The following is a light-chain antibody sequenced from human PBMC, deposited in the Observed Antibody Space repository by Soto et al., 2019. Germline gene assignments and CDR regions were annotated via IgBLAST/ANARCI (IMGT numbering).Light chain of an antibody. J-gene: IGLJ1*01. V-gene: IGLV2-14*01. CDR2: EVS. CDR1: SSDIGKYNY. CDR3: FLYIGATTYV. Sequence: QSVLTQPASVSGSPGQSITISCTGTSSDIGKYNYVSWFQQHPAKAPKLIIFEVSARPSGVSNRFSGSKSGNTASLTISGLPADDEAYYYFFLYIGATTYVFGTGTKVTVL.